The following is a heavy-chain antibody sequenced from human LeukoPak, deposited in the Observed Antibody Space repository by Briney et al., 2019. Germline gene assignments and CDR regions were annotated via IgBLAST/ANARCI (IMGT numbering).Heavy chain of an antibody. J-gene: IGHJ4*02. CDR1: GGTMSSSSYY. V-gene: IGHV4-39*01. CDR3: ARSFYYDGSGYWGFDF. Sequence: SETLSLTCTVSGGTMSSSSYYWGWLRQSPGKGLEWIANIYYSGTTYYNPSLKSRVTISVDTSKNQFSLKLSSVTAADTAVYYCARSFYYDGSGYWGFDFWGQGTLVTVSS. CDR2: IYYSGTT. D-gene: IGHD3-22*01.